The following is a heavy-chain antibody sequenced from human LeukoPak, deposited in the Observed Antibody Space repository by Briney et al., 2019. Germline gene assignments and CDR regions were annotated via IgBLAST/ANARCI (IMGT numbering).Heavy chain of an antibody. J-gene: IGHJ4*02. CDR1: GESISGFY. CDR2: INHSGST. V-gene: IGHV4-34*01. Sequence: PSETLSLTCTVSGESISGFYWSWIRQPPGKGLEWIGEINHSGSTNYNPSLKSRVTISVDTSKNQFSLKLSSVTAADTAVYYCARRAVKGYGSGSYYNVRYYFDYWGQGTLVTVSS. D-gene: IGHD3-10*01. CDR3: ARRAVKGYGSGSYYNVRYYFDY.